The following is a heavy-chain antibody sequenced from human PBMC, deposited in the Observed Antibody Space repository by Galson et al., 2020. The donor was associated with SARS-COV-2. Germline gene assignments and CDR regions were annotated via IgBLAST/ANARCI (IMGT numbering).Heavy chain of an antibody. D-gene: IGHD6-13*01. J-gene: IGHJ3*02. CDR1: GFTFSSYA. CDR2: ISYDGSNK. V-gene: IGHV3-30*04. CDR3: ARARLGYSSSWYAFDI. Sequence: GGSLRLSCAASGFTFSSYAMHWVRQAPGKGLEWVAVISYDGSNKYYADSVKGRFTISRDNSKNTLYLQMNSLRAEDTAVYYCARARLGYSSSWYAFDIWGQGTMVTVSS.